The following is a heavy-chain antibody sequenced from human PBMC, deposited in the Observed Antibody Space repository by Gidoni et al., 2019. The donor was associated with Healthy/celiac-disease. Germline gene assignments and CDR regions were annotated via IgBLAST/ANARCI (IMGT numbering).Heavy chain of an antibody. D-gene: IGHD2-15*01. V-gene: IGHV1-58*01. Sequence: HMQLVQSGPEVKKPGAAVTVSCKASGFTFTSSAVQWVRQARGQRLEWIGWSVVGSVNTNYAQKCQETVTITRDMSTSTAYMELSSLRSEDTAVYYCAAEVRYCSGGSCYAFDYWGQGTLVTVSS. CDR3: AAEVRYCSGGSCYAFDY. CDR1: GFTFTSSA. J-gene: IGHJ4*02. CDR2: SVVGSVNT.